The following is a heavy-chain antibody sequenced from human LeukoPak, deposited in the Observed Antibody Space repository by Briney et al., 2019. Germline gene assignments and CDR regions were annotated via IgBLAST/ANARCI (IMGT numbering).Heavy chain of an antibody. CDR2: IYYSGST. Sequence: SETLSLTCAVYGGSFSGYYWSWIRQPPGKGLEWIGSIYYSGSTTYNPSLKCRVTISVDTSTNQFSLKLSSVTAADTAMYYCATYSGSYAIGHWGQGTLVTVSS. D-gene: IGHD1-26*01. CDR3: ATYSGSYAIGH. J-gene: IGHJ4*02. CDR1: GGSFSGYY. V-gene: IGHV4-59*01.